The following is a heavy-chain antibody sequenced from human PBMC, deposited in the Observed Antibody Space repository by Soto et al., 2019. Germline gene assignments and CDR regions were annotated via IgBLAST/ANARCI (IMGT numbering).Heavy chain of an antibody. CDR3: AKGRSYYYYYGVDV. Sequence: EVQLLESGGGLVQPGGSLRLSCAASGFTFRSRAMGRVRQAPGKGLEWVSDIIDSGGSTYYADSVKGRFTISRDNSNSTLFLQKNSLRAEDTALYYCAKGRSYYYYYGVDVWGQGTTVTVSS. CDR2: IIDSGGST. CDR1: GFTFRSRA. V-gene: IGHV3-23*01. J-gene: IGHJ6*02.